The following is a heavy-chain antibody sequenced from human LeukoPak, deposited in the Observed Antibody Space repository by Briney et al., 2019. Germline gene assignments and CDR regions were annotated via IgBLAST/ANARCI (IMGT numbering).Heavy chain of an antibody. V-gene: IGHV3-30*04. CDR2: TSYDGGDK. CDR3: ARGGFFDILTGYYQTQYYYPMDV. D-gene: IGHD3-9*01. J-gene: IGHJ6*02. Sequence: GGSLRLSCAASGFTFSTYAIHWVRQAPGKGLEWVAVTSYDGGDKYYADSVKGRFTISRDNSKNTVSLKMNSLRAEDTAVYYCARGGFFDILTGYYQTQYYYPMDVWGRGTTVTVSS. CDR1: GFTFSTYA.